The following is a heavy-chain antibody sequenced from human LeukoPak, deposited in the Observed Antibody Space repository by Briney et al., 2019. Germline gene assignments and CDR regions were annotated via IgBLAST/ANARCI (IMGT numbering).Heavy chain of an antibody. D-gene: IGHD5-24*01. V-gene: IGHV3-30*02. CDR3: AKDQLSVEMATIPDY. CDR1: GFTFSSYG. Sequence: GGSLRLSCAASGFTFSSYGMHWVRQAPGKGLEWVAFIRYDGSNKYYADSVKGRFTISRDNSKNTLYLQMNSLRAEDTAVYYCAKDQLSVEMATIPDYWGQGTLVTVSS. CDR2: IRYDGSNK. J-gene: IGHJ4*02.